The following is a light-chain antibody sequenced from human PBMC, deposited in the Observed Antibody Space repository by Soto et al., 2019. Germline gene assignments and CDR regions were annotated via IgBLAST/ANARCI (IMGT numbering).Light chain of an antibody. V-gene: IGLV2-23*01. CDR1: SSDVGSYNL. J-gene: IGLJ2*01. CDR3: CSYAGSSSVV. CDR2: EGS. Sequence: QSVLTQPASVSGSPGQSITISCTGTSSDVGSYNLVSWYQQRPGKAPKLMIYEGSKRPSGVSNRFSGSKSGNTASLTISGLQAEDEADYYCCSYAGSSSVVFGGGTTLTVL.